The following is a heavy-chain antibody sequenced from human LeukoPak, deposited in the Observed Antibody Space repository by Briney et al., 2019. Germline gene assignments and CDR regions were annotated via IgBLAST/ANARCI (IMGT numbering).Heavy chain of an antibody. CDR1: GFTSSSYS. CDR2: ISSSSSYI. D-gene: IGHD3-16*01. V-gene: IGHV3-21*04. J-gene: IGHJ3*02. Sequence: GGSLRLSCAASGFTSSSYSMNWVRQAPGKGLEWVSSISSSSSYIYYADSVKGRFTISRDNAKNSLYLQMNSLRAEDMALYYCAKAEGDDSFDIWGQGTLVTISS. CDR3: AKAEGDDSFDI.